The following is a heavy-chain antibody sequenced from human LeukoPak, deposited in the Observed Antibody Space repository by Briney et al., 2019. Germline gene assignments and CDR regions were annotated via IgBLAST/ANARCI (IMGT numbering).Heavy chain of an antibody. CDR1: GFSFSNYW. Sequence: PGGSLRLSCAASGFSFSNYWMHWVRQAPGKGLVWVTRMNSDGSATYYADSVQGRCTISRDNAKNTLYLQMNSLRAEDTAMYFCAKGPNYFDSWGQGTLVTVSS. CDR3: AKGPNYFDS. J-gene: IGHJ4*02. CDR2: MNSDGSAT. V-gene: IGHV3-74*01.